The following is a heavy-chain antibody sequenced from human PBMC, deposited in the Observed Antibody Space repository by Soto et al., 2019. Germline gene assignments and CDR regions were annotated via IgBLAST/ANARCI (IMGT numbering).Heavy chain of an antibody. CDR3: TGIAPDIYYWMDV. Sequence: SSATLSLTCTVYGGSLSSHYWSWIRQPAGKELEWIGRIYSSGSTSYNPSLNGRVTMSVDTAKNQVSLRINSVTAADTAVYYCTGIAPDIYYWMDVWGQGTAVTVSS. J-gene: IGHJ6*02. CDR1: GGSLSSHY. CDR2: IYSSGST. V-gene: IGHV4-4*07. D-gene: IGHD1-20*01.